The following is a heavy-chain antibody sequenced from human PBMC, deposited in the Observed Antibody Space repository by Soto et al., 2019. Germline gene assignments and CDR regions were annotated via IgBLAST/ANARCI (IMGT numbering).Heavy chain of an antibody. D-gene: IGHD5-18*01. CDR3: ARDGHFVFRGYSVAFDV. CDR1: GYRFTAYY. J-gene: IGHJ4*02. V-gene: IGHV1-2*06. Sequence: QVQLLQSGAEVKNPGASVRVSCKDSGYRFTAYYVHWVRQAPGQGLEWMGRMNLDTGGTMFAQKFQVRVTLTRDTSLRKAYMEVSSLKSDDTSVYYCARDGHFVFRGYSVAFDVLGQGTLISFSS. CDR2: MNLDTGGT.